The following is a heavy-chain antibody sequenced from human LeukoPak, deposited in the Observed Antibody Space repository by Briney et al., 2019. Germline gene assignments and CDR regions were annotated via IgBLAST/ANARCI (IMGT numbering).Heavy chain of an antibody. D-gene: IGHD3-22*01. J-gene: IGHJ3*02. CDR3: SRDGAAGDDSAFDI. Sequence: GGXXXLSCXXSXXTFSNYILDWVRQAPGKGLEWLGRIRRGTNGYTTEYAASVKGRFTISRDDSKNSLYLHMNSLKIEDTAMYHCSRDGAAGDDSAFDIXGQGXXV. CDR1: XXTFSNYI. V-gene: IGHV3-72*01. CDR2: IRRGTNGYTT.